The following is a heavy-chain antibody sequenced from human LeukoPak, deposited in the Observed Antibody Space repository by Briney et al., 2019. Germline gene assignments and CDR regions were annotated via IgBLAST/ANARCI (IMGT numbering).Heavy chain of an antibody. J-gene: IGHJ5*02. Sequence: PGGSLRLSCAVSGFTFNNYGMNWVRQAPGKGLVWVSRINSDGSSTSYADSVKGRFTISRDNAKNTLYLQMNSLRAEDTAVYYCARELGYCSGGSCYTWFDPWGQGTLVTVSS. V-gene: IGHV3-74*01. CDR3: ARELGYCSGGSCYTWFDP. D-gene: IGHD2-15*01. CDR1: GFTFNNYG. CDR2: INSDGSST.